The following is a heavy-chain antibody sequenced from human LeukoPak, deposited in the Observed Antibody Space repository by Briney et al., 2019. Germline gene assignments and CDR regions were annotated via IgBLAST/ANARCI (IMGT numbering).Heavy chain of an antibody. V-gene: IGHV4-39*07. Sequence: PSETLSLTCTVSGDSISSSSYYWGWIRQPPGEGLEWIGSIYYSGSTNYNPSLKSRVTISVDTSKNQSSLKLSSVTAADTAVYYCARGLPEQQLVISYYMDVWGKGTTVTVSS. D-gene: IGHD6-13*01. CDR1: GDSISSSSYY. J-gene: IGHJ6*03. CDR3: ARGLPEQQLVISYYMDV. CDR2: IYYSGST.